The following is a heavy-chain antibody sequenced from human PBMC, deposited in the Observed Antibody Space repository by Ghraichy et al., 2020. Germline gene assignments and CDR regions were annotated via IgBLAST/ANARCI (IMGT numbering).Heavy chain of an antibody. D-gene: IGHD3-22*01. CDR1: GGSISSSSYY. CDR3: ARDSPPYYDSSV. V-gene: IGHV4-39*07. J-gene: IGHJ3*01. CDR2: IYYSGST. Sequence: SETLSLTCTVSGGSISSSSYYWGWIRQPPGKGLEWIGSIYYSGSTYYNPSLKSRVTISVDTSKNQFSLKLSSVTAADTAVYYCARDSPPYYDSSVWGQGTMVTVSS.